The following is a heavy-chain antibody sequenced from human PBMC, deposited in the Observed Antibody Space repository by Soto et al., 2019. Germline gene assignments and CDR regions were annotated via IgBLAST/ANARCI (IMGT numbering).Heavy chain of an antibody. D-gene: IGHD5-18*01. CDR1: GFTFSSYG. V-gene: IGHV3-33*01. J-gene: IGHJ4*02. CDR2: IWFDGSDK. Sequence: QVQLVESRGGVVQPGRSLRLSCAASGFTFSSYGMHWVRQAPGKGLEWVALIWFDGSDKYYADSVKGRFTISRDNSKNTLYLQMNSLRAEDTAVYYCARGGYSYGVFDYWGQGTLVTVSS. CDR3: ARGGYSYGVFDY.